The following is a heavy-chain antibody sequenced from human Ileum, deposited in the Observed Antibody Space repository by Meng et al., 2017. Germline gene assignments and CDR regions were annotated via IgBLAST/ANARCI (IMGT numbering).Heavy chain of an antibody. V-gene: IGHV3-49*04. D-gene: IGHD6-13*01. J-gene: IGHJ4*02. CDR3: TSYSSSWATYDY. Sequence: GGSLRLSCTASGFTLGDHAMSWVRQAPGKGLEWVGFIRSKAFGGTTEYAASVKGRFTISRDDSKRIAYLQMNSLKTEDTAVYYCTSYSSSWATYDYWGQGTLVTVSS. CDR1: GFTLGDHA. CDR2: IRSKAFGGTT.